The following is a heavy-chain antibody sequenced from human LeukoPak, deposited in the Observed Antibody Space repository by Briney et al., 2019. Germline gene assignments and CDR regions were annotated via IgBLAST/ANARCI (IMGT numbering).Heavy chain of an antibody. CDR3: VRDFRSADY. V-gene: IGHV3-74*01. J-gene: IGHJ4*02. CDR1: GFIFSLYC. Sequence: GGSLRLSCAASGFIFSLYCMHWVRKAPGKGPMWVSRICPDGTGISYADSVKARFTTSRDNAKNTVYLQMNGLREEDTAVYYCVRDFRSADYWGQGTLVTVSS. CDR2: ICPDGTGI.